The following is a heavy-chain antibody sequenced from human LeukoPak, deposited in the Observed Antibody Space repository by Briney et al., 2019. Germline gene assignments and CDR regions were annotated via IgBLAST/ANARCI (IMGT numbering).Heavy chain of an antibody. V-gene: IGHV4-4*07. Sequence: PSETLSPTCTVSGGSISGYCWSWIRQPAGKGLEWIGRIYTSGSTNYNPSLKSRVTISVDTSKNQFSLKLSSVTAADTAVYYCAISVYYYDSSGYGDYWGQGTLVTVSS. CDR3: AISVYYYDSSGYGDY. J-gene: IGHJ4*02. CDR1: GGSISGYC. D-gene: IGHD3-22*01. CDR2: IYTSGST.